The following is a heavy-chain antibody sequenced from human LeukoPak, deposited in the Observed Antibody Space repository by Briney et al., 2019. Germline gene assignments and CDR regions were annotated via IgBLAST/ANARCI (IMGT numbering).Heavy chain of an antibody. D-gene: IGHD3-10*01. CDR1: GGSFSGDF. CDR2: INHGGST. CDR3: ARRAPRITMVRGVHRRFDP. Sequence: SETLSLTCAVYGGSFSGDFWSWIRQSPGKGLEWIGEINHGGSTNYNPSLKSRVTISVDTSKNQFSLKLSSVTAADTAVYYCARRAPRITMVRGVHRRFDPWGQGTLVTVSS. J-gene: IGHJ5*02. V-gene: IGHV4-34*01.